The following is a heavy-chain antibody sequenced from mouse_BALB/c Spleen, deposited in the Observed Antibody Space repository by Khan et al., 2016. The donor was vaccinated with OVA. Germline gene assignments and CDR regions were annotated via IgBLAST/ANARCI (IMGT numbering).Heavy chain of an antibody. J-gene: IGHJ2*01. D-gene: IGHD1-2*01. V-gene: IGHV3-2*02. CDR1: GYSITSGYG. CDR3: ARTARIKY. CDR2: ISYSGST. Sequence: EVQLQESGPGLVKPSQSLSLTCTVTGYSITSGYGWNWIRQFPGNKLEWMGYISYSGSTNYNQSLKSRISITRDTSKNQFFLQWNSVTTEDTATYYCARTARIKYWGQGTTLTVSS.